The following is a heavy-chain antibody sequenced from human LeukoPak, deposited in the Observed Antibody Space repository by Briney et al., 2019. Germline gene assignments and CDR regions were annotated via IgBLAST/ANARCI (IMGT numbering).Heavy chain of an antibody. J-gene: IGHJ3*02. D-gene: IGHD4-17*01. CDR3: ARLARVSTVTTVGDAFDI. Sequence: SETLSLTCTVSGGSISSYYWSWIRQPPGKGLEWIGYIYYSGSTNYNPSLKSRVTISVDTSKNQFSLKLSSVTAADTAVYYCARLARVSTVTTVGDAFDIWGQGTMVTVSS. CDR1: GGSISSYY. V-gene: IGHV4-59*08. CDR2: IYYSGST.